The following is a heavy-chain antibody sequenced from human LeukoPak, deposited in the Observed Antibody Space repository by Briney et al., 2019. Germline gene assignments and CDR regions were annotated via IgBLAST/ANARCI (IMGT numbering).Heavy chain of an antibody. J-gene: IGHJ4*02. Sequence: GGSLRLSCAPSGFTFSSYSMNWVRQAPGRGLEWVSYIISSSNTIYYADSVKGRFTISRDNAKNSLYLQMNSLRAEDTAVYYCARSGTYAFFDYWGRGTLVTVSS. CDR3: ARSGTYAFFDY. CDR1: GFTFSSYS. D-gene: IGHD1-26*01. CDR2: IISSSNTI. V-gene: IGHV3-48*01.